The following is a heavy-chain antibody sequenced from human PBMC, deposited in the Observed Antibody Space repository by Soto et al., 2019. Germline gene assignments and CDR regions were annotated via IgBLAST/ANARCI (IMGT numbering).Heavy chain of an antibody. CDR3: AAGGLPDAYGY. V-gene: IGHV1-58*01. D-gene: IGHD3-10*01. CDR2: IVVGTGNT. Sequence: ASVKVSCKVSGVTFTTSAVQWVRQARGQRLEWIGWIVVGTGNTKYEQKFQERVTITWDMSATTTYMELSSLRSEDTAVYYCAAGGLPDAYGYSGKGTLVTVS. J-gene: IGHJ4*02. CDR1: GVTFTTSA.